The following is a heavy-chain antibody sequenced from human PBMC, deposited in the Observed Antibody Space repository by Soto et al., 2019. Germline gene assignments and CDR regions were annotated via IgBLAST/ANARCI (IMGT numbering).Heavy chain of an antibody. D-gene: IGHD6-13*01. V-gene: IGHV3-9*01. CDR3: AKDIGIAAAGRFRWFDP. J-gene: IGHJ5*02. CDR2: ISWNSGSI. Sequence: EVQLVESGGGLVQPGRSLRLSCAASGFTFDDYAMHWVRQAPGKGLEWVSGISWNSGSIGYADSVKGRFTISRDNAKNSLYLQMNSLRVEDTALYYCAKDIGIAAAGRFRWFDPWGQGTLVTVSS. CDR1: GFTFDDYA.